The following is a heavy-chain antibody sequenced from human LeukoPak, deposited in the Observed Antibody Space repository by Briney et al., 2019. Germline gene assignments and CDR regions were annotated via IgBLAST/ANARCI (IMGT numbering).Heavy chain of an antibody. D-gene: IGHD5-12*01. J-gene: IGHJ4*02. Sequence: AGGSLRLFCAASGFTFSNAWMSWVGQAPGKGLEWVGRIICKTHGGTTDYAAPVKGKFTISRDASKNTLYLQMNSLKTESTAVYYRTTDPRAHGYSGYEYYFDYWGQGTLVTVSS. CDR3: TTDPRAHGYSGYEYYFDY. CDR1: GFTFSNAW. V-gene: IGHV3-15*01. CDR2: IICKTHGGTT.